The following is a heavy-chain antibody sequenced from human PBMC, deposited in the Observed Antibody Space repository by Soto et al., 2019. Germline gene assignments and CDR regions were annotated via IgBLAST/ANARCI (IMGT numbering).Heavy chain of an antibody. CDR3: ARAVTWGLDV. D-gene: IGHD3-10*01. Sequence: EVQLVESGGGLVQPGGSLTLSCAASGFTFSLYSMSWVRQAPGKGLEWVSYISRSSTGIHYADSVKGRFTISRDDATNSMHLQMNSLRDGDTAVNYCARAVTWGLDVWGQGTTVSISS. V-gene: IGHV3-48*02. CDR1: GFTFSLYS. CDR2: ISRSSTGI. J-gene: IGHJ6*02.